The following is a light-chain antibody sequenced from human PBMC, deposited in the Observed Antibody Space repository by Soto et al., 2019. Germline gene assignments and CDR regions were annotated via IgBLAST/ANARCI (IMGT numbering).Light chain of an antibody. CDR1: SSDVGGYDF. J-gene: IGLJ2*01. Sequence: QSALTQPASVSGSPGQSITISCTGTSSDVGGYDFVSWYQHHPGKAPRLMIYDVSHRPSGVSDRFSASKSGNTASLTISWLLAEDEADYYCSSYTSSNTVVFGGGTKLTVL. V-gene: IGLV2-14*03. CDR2: DVS. CDR3: SSYTSSNTVV.